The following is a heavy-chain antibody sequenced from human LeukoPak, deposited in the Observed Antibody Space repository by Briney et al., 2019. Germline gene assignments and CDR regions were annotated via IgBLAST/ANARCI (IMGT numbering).Heavy chain of an antibody. J-gene: IGHJ6*02. D-gene: IGHD6-13*01. CDR1: GFTFSSYG. CDR3: AGSPFIAETLSPVYGMDV. CDR2: IRYDGSNE. V-gene: IGHV3-30*02. Sequence: PGGSLRLSCAASGFTFSSYGMHWVRQAPGKGLEWVAFIRYDGSNEYYADSVKGRFTISRDNAKNSLYLQMNSLRAEDTAVYYCAGSPFIAETLSPVYGMDVWGQGTTVTVSS.